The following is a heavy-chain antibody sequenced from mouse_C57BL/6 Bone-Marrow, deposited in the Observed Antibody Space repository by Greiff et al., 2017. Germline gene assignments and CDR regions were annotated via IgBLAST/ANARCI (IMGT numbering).Heavy chain of an antibody. D-gene: IGHD2-4*01. J-gene: IGHJ4*01. CDR3: AKNYDYYYYAMDY. CDR1: GFSLTSYG. Sequence: QVQLQQSGPGLVQPSQSLSITCTVSGFSLTSYGVHWVRQSPGKGLEWLGVIWRGGSTDYNAAFMSRLSINKDNSTSQVFFKMNSLQADDTAIYYCAKNYDYYYYAMDYWGQGTSVTVSS. CDR2: IWRGGST. V-gene: IGHV2-5*01.